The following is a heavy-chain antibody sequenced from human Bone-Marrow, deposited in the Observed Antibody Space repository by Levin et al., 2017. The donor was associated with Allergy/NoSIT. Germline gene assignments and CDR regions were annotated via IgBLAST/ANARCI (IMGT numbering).Heavy chain of an antibody. CDR2: IYNSGTI. Sequence: PSETLSLTCSVSGGSVTSDYYYWSWIRQPPGKGLEWIGYIYNSGTINYNPSLKTRVTISEDTSKNQFSLRVTSVTAAAPAVYYCVAGWGGWYYLDDWGQGTLVTVSS. D-gene: IGHD6-19*01. J-gene: IGHJ4*02. CDR3: VAGWGGWYYLDD. V-gene: IGHV4-61*01. CDR1: GGSVTSDYYY.